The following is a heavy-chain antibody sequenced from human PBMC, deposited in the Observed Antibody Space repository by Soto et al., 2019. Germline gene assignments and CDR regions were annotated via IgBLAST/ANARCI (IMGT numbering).Heavy chain of an antibody. CDR3: ARDMEQQGGYYYYGMDV. D-gene: IGHD6-13*01. J-gene: IGHJ6*02. CDR2: ISSKSTYI. CDR1: GFSFSSYS. Sequence: LRLSCAASGFSFSSYSINWVRQAPGKGLEWVSSISSKSTYIYYADSVKGRFTISRDNAKNSLYLQMDSLRAEDTAVYYCARDMEQQGGYYYYGMDVWGQGTTVTVSS. V-gene: IGHV3-21*01.